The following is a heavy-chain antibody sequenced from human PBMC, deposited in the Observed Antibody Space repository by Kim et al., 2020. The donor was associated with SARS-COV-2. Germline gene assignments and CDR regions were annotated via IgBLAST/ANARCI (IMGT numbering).Heavy chain of an antibody. V-gene: IGHV3-13*01. CDR3: ARAITFYPGAFDI. J-gene: IGHJ3*02. Sequence: YPGSVKGRFTISRENAKNSLYLQMNSLRAGDTAVYYCARAITFYPGAFDIWGQGTMVTVSS. D-gene: IGHD5-12*01.